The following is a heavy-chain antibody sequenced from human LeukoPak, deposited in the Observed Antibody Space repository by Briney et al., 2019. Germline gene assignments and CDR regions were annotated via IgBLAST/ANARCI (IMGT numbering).Heavy chain of an antibody. CDR2: ISGSGGST. V-gene: IGHV3-23*01. CDR3: AKDPLTDDFWSGWRVDY. CDR1: GFTFSSYG. J-gene: IGHJ4*02. Sequence: PGGSLRLSCAASGFTFSSYGMSWVRQAPGKGLEWVSAISGSGGSTYYADSVKGRFTISRDNSKNTLYLQMNSLRAEDTAVYYCAKDPLTDDFWSGWRVDYWGQGTLVTVSS. D-gene: IGHD3-3*01.